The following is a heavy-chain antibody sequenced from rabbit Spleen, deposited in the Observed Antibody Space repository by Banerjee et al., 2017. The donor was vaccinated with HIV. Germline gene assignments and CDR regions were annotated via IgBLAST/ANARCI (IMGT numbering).Heavy chain of an antibody. CDR3: VRDTWNFNL. CDR2: IDPVFGST. Sequence: QSLEESGGDLVKPGASLTLTCTASGFSFSSSDYMCWVRQAPGKGLEWIGYIDPVFGSTYYASWVNGRFTISRHNAQNTLYLQLNSLTAADTATYFCVRDTWNFNLWGQGTLVTVS. V-gene: IGHV1S40*01. D-gene: IGHD3-1*01. J-gene: IGHJ4*01. CDR1: GFSFSSSDY.